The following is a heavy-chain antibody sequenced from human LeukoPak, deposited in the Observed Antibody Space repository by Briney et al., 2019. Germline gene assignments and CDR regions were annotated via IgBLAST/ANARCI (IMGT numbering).Heavy chain of an antibody. CDR3: AREVVVRGVIIKGGMDV. J-gene: IGHJ6*04. Sequence: ASVTVSCKASGGTFSSYAISWVRQAPGQGLEWMGGIIPIFGTANYAQKFQGGVTITADKSTSTAYMELSSLRSEDTAVYYCAREVVVRGVIIKGGMDVWGKGTTVTVSS. D-gene: IGHD3-10*01. V-gene: IGHV1-69*06. CDR1: GGTFSSYA. CDR2: IIPIFGTA.